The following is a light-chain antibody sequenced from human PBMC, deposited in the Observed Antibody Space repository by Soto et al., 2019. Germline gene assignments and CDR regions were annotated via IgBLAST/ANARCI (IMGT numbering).Light chain of an antibody. CDR2: AAS. Sequence: AIRMTQSPSSFSASTGDRVTITCRASQGISSYLAWYQQKPGKGPKLLNYAASTLQSGVPSRFSGSGSGTDFTLTISCLQSEDFATYYCQQYYSYPFTFGPGTKVDIK. V-gene: IGKV1-8*01. J-gene: IGKJ3*01. CDR1: QGISSY. CDR3: QQYYSYPFT.